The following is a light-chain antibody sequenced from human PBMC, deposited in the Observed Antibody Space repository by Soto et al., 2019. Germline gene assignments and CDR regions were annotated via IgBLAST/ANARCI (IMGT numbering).Light chain of an antibody. V-gene: IGKV1-39*01. J-gene: IGKJ5*01. CDR1: QDIGIY. Sequence: IQLTQSPPSLSASVRDRVTITCRASQDIGIYLAWYQQKPGKAPNLLIYAASSLQRGVPSRFSGSGSATDFTLTISSLQPEDFATYYCQQSYSTPITFGQGTRLEIK. CDR3: QQSYSTPIT. CDR2: AAS.